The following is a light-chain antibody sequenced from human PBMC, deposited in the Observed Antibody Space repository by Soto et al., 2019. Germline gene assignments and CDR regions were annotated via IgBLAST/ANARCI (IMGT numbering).Light chain of an antibody. CDR1: SSDVGGYNF. V-gene: IGLV2-14*03. CDR3: SSYTPSSTPFV. CDR2: DVS. J-gene: IGLJ1*01. Sequence: ALTQPASGSGSPGQSITISCTGTSSDVGGYNFVSWYQHHPGKAPKLIIYDVSNRPSGVSNRFSGSKSGNTASLTISGLQAEDEADYYCSSYTPSSTPFVFGTGTKVTVL.